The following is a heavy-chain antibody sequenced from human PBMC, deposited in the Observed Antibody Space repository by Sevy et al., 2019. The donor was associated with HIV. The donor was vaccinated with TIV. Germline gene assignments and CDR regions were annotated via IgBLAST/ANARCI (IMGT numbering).Heavy chain of an antibody. V-gene: IGHV5-51*01. J-gene: IGHJ4*02. Sequence: GESLKISCKGSGYSFTNYWIAWVRQMPGKGLEWMGIIYPGDSETRYNPSFQGQVTISADKSISTAYLHWSSLKASDTAVYYCARFYDSSGHFPSDYWGQGTLVTVSS. CDR3: ARFYDSSGHFPSDY. CDR1: GYSFTNYW. D-gene: IGHD3-22*01. CDR2: IYPGDSET.